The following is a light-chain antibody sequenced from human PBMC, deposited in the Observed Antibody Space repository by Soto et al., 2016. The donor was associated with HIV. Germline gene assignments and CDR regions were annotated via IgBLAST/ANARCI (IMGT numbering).Light chain of an antibody. CDR2: DDS. J-gene: IGLJ3*02. CDR3: QVWDSSSDHRV. Sequence: SYELTQAPSVSVAPGKTATITCEGNNIGSKSVHWYQQNPGQAPVLVISDDSARPSGIPERFSGSNSGNTATLTINRVEAGDEADYYCQVWDSSSDHRVFGGGTKLTVL. CDR1: NIGSKS. V-gene: IGLV3-21*04.